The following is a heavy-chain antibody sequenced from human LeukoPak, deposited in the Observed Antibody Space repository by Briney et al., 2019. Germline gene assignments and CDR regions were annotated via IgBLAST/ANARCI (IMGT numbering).Heavy chain of an antibody. CDR2: IYHSGSA. Sequence: SGTLSLTCAVSGGSISSSNWWSWVRQPPGKGLEWIGEIYHSGSANYNPSLKSRVTISVDKSKNQFSLRLSSVTAADTARYYCASAGHDGIGYKVCWGQGTLVTVSS. D-gene: IGHD3-22*01. CDR3: ASAGHDGIGYKVC. CDR1: GGSISSSNW. V-gene: IGHV4-4*02. J-gene: IGHJ4*02.